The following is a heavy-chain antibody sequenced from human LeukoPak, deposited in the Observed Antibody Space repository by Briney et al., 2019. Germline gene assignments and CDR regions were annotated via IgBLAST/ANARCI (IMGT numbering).Heavy chain of an antibody. J-gene: IGHJ4*02. CDR1: GYTFTSYD. D-gene: IGHD6-19*01. CDR3: AAAGEQWLGTTI. V-gene: IGHV1-8*01. CDR2: MNPNSGNT. Sequence: GASVKVSCKASGYTFTSYDINWVRQATGQGLEWMGWMNPNSGNTGYAQKFQGRVTMTRNTSISTAYMELSGLRSEDTAVYYCAAAGEQWLGTTIWGQGTLVTVSS.